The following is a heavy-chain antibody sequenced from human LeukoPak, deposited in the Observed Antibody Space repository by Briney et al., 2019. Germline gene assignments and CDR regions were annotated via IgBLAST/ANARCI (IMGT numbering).Heavy chain of an antibody. CDR3: ARRYAYYYYYMDV. Sequence: ASVKVSCKASGYTFSSYDINWVRQATGQGLEWMGRMNPHSGNTGYAQKFQGRVTITRNTSISTAYMELSSLRSEDTAVYYCARRYAYYYYYMDVWGKGTTVTVSS. CDR2: MNPHSGNT. D-gene: IGHD2-8*01. J-gene: IGHJ6*03. CDR1: GYTFSSYD. V-gene: IGHV1-8*03.